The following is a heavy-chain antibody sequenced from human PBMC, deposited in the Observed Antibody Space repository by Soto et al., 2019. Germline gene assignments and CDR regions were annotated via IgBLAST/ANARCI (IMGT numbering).Heavy chain of an antibody. Sequence: VQLVESWGGVVQPGRSLRLSCAASGFTCNNYGMHGVRHAPGKGLVCVSRIKSDGSGTYYADSVKGRLTISRDNAKNTLYLKMNSLRDEDTAVYYCARGDGDYYDGKGYLGQHWGQGTLVTVSS. CDR2: IKSDGSGT. J-gene: IGHJ1*01. CDR1: GFTCNNYG. CDR3: ARGDGDYYDGKGYLGQH. D-gene: IGHD3-22*01. V-gene: IGHV3-74*02.